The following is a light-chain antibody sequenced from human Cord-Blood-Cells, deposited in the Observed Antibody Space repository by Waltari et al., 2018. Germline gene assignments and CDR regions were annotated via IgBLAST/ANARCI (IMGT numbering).Light chain of an antibody. J-gene: IGKJ1*01. V-gene: IGKV3-11*01. Sequence: EIVLTQSPATLSLSPGERATLPCRASQSVSSYLAWYQQKPGQAPRLLIYDASNRATGIPARFSGSGSGTDFTRTISSLEPEDFAVYYCQQRSNWWTFGQGTKVEIK. CDR1: QSVSSY. CDR3: QQRSNWWT. CDR2: DAS.